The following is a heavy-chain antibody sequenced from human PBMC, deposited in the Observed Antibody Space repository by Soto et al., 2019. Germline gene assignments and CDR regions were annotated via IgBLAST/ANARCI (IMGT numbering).Heavy chain of an antibody. CDR3: ATDSTGYYSDAFDT. V-gene: IGHV4-59*01. J-gene: IGHJ3*02. Sequence: QVQLQESGPGLVKPSETLSLTCTVSGAAMSSYYWSWIRQSPGKGLEWIGYIYNSGTTNYNPYLKSRVAISVERSKFQFSLVLTSVTAADTAIYYCATDSTGYYSDAFDTWGQGTRVIVSS. CDR1: GAAMSSYY. CDR2: IYNSGTT. D-gene: IGHD3-22*01.